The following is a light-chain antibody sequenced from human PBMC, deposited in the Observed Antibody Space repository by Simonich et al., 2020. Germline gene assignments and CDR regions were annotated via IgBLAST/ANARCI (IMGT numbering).Light chain of an antibody. Sequence: DIVMTQSPDSLAVSLGERATINCKSSKSVLYSSNNKNYLAWYQQKPGQPPKLLIYWASTRESGVPDRFSGSGSGTDFTLTISSLQAEDVAVYYCQQYNSYPYTFGQGTKLEIK. CDR2: WAS. CDR1: KSVLYSSNNKNY. J-gene: IGKJ2*01. V-gene: IGKV4-1*01. CDR3: QQYNSYPYT.